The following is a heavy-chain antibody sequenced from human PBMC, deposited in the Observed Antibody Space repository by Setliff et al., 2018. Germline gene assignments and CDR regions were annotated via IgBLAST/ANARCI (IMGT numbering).Heavy chain of an antibody. D-gene: IGHD6-6*01. CDR1: GGSISTGNYY. J-gene: IGHJ4*02. V-gene: IGHV4-31*03. Sequence: PSETLSLTCTVSGGSISTGNYYWSWIRQHPGKGLEWIGYSHYSGSTYYNPSLKSRVIISVDTSKNQFSLKLRSVTAEDTAVYYCAKRGHYSSSDGLSFDFWGQGTQVTVSS. CDR3: AKRGHYSSSDGLSFDF. CDR2: SHYSGST.